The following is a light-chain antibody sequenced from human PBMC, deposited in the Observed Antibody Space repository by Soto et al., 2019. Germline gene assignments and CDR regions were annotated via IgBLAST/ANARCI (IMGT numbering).Light chain of an antibody. V-gene: IGLV2-14*01. Sequence: QSVLTQPASVSGSPGQSITISCTGTSSDVGGYNYVSWYQQHPGKAPKLMIYEVSNRPSGVSNRFSGSKSGNTASLTISGLQAEDEADYYRSSYTSSSTLEFGGGTKVTVL. J-gene: IGLJ2*01. CDR3: SSYTSSSTLE. CDR2: EVS. CDR1: SSDVGGYNY.